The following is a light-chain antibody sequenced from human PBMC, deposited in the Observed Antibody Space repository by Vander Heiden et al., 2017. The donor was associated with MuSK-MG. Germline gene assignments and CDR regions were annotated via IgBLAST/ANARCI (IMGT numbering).Light chain of an antibody. CDR2: AAS. CDR1: QGISNY. V-gene: IGKV1-27*01. CDR3: LKDNSAPRT. J-gene: IGKJ1*01. Sequence: DIQMTQSPSSLSASVGDRVTITCRASQGISNYLAWYQQKPGKVPKLLIYAASTFQSPVPSRFSGSGSGTDFTLSIISLQPEDVATYYCLKDNSAPRTFGQGTKVEIK.